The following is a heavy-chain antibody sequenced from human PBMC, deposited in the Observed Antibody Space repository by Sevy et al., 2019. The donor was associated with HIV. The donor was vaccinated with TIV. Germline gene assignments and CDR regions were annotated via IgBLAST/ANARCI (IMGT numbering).Heavy chain of an antibody. V-gene: IGHV3-23*01. CDR2: FSFGCGRI. CDR3: AREGCTQPHDY. Sequence: GGFLRLSCAASGFTFAKYSMSWVRQAPGKGLEWVSTFSFGCGRINYADSVKGRFTFSRDDSKNTLFLQMNSLRADDTATYFCAREGCTQPHDYWGQGTLVTVSS. D-gene: IGHD2-8*01. CDR1: GFTFAKYS. J-gene: IGHJ4*02.